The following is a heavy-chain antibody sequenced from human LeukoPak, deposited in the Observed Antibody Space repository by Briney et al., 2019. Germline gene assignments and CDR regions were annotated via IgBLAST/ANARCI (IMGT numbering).Heavy chain of an antibody. D-gene: IGHD4-17*01. CDR3: ASSSDYLEYFDY. Sequence: GGSLRLSCAASGFTFSSYWMSWVRQATGKGLEWVANIKQDGSEKYYVDSVKGRFTISRDNAKNSLYLQMNSLRAEDTAVYYCASSSDYLEYFDYWGQGTLVTVSS. CDR2: IKQDGSEK. J-gene: IGHJ4*02. V-gene: IGHV3-7*01. CDR1: GFTFSSYW.